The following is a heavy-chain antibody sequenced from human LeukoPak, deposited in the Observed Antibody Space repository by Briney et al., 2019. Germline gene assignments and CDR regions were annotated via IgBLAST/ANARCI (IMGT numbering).Heavy chain of an antibody. J-gene: IGHJ4*02. Sequence: GGSLRLSCAASGFTFSTYSMNWVRQAPGMGLEWVSSISGSFGDIYYADSVKGRFTISRDNSKNTLYLQMNSLRAEDTAVYYCANLSPSSWSDYWGQGTLVTVSS. CDR3: ANLSPSSWSDY. V-gene: IGHV3-21*01. D-gene: IGHD6-13*01. CDR1: GFTFSTYS. CDR2: ISGSFGDI.